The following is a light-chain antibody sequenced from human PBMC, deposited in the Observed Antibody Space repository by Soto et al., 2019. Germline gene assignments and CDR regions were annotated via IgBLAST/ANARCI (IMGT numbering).Light chain of an antibody. CDR1: QSVSSN. CDR2: GAS. CDR3: QHYNNWQT. Sequence: EIVMTQSPATLSVSPGERATLSCRASQSVSSNLAWYQQKPGQAPRLLIYGASTRATGIPARFSGSGSGTEFILTISRLQSEDFAGYYCQHYNNWQTFGQGTKLEIK. J-gene: IGKJ1*01. V-gene: IGKV3-15*01.